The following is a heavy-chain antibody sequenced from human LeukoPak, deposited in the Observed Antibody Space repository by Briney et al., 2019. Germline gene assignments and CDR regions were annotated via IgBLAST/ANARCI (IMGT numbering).Heavy chain of an antibody. Sequence: ASVKVSCKVSGYTLTELSMHWVRQAPGKGVEWLGGFDPEDGETLYAEKFQGRVTMTEDTSTDTAYMDLSRLRSEDTAVYYCATEAVGTTGGAFDIWGQGTMVTVSS. V-gene: IGHV1-24*01. CDR2: FDPEDGET. J-gene: IGHJ3*02. D-gene: IGHD1-26*01. CDR3: ATEAVGTTGGAFDI. CDR1: GYTLTELS.